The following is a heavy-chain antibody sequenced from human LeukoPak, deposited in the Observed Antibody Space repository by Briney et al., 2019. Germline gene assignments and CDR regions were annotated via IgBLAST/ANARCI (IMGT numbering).Heavy chain of an antibody. CDR1: GGTFSSYA. Sequence: SVKVSCKASGGTFSSYAISWVRQAPGQGLEWMGGIIPIFGTANYAQKFQGRVTITTDESTSTAYMELSSLRSEDTAVYYCARHGGNSDYYYYYMDVWGRGTTVTVSS. J-gene: IGHJ6*03. V-gene: IGHV1-69*05. D-gene: IGHD4-23*01. CDR3: ARHGGNSDYYYYYMDV. CDR2: IIPIFGTA.